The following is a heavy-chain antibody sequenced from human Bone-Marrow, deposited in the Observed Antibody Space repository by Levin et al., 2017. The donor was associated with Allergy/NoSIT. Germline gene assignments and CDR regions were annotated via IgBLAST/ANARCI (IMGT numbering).Heavy chain of an antibody. J-gene: IGHJ5*01. Sequence: GGSLRLSCAASGFTFSRYHMNWVRQAPGKGLEWVSSISPSTTFKYYAASVRGRLAISRDNARNLLVLEMNSLTAEDTAVYYCAPWSIPVSGTGFNWFDSWGQGTLVTVSS. V-gene: IGHV3-21*06. CDR3: APWSIPVSGTGFNWFDS. CDR2: ISPSTTFK. D-gene: IGHD6-19*01. CDR1: GFTFSRYH.